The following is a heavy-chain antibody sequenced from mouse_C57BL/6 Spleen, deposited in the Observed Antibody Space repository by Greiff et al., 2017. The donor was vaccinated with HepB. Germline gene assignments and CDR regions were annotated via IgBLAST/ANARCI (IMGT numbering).Heavy chain of an antibody. J-gene: IGHJ3*01. CDR1: GYTFTSYW. D-gene: IGHD3-2*02. V-gene: IGHV1-64*01. Sequence: QVQLQQPGTELVKPGASVKLSCKASGYTFTSYWMHWVKQRPGQGLEWIGMIHPNSGSTNYNETFKSKATLTVDKSSSTAYMQLSSLTSEDSAVYYCARQLRSSWFAYWGQGTLVTVSA. CDR3: ARQLRSSWFAY. CDR2: IHPNSGST.